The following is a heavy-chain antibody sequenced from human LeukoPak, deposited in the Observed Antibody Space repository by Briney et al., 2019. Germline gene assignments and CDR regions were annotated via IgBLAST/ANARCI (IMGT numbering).Heavy chain of an antibody. J-gene: IGHJ4*02. D-gene: IGHD4/OR15-4a*01. Sequence: PGGSLRLSCVASGFTFSRYWMSWVRQAPGKGLEWVANIKQDGSEKYYVDSVKGRFTISRDNAKNSLYLQMNSLRAEDTAVYYCARRAGAYSHPYDYWGQGTLVTVSS. V-gene: IGHV3-7*01. CDR2: IKQDGSEK. CDR3: ARRAGAYSHPYDY. CDR1: GFTFSRYW.